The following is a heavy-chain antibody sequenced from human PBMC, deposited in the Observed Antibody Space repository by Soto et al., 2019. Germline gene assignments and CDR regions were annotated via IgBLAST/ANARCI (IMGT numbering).Heavy chain of an antibody. Sequence: QVQLVQSGAEVKKPGASVKVSCKASGYTFTNYYIHWVRQAPGQGPEWMGIINPSDGRTTYTQKFQGRVTMIRDTSTSTVYMELSSLTSEDTAVYYCARWISGMMEWGQGTLVTVSS. CDR1: GYTFTNYY. J-gene: IGHJ4*02. CDR2: INPSDGRT. D-gene: IGHD3-10*01. V-gene: IGHV1-46*01. CDR3: ARWISGMME.